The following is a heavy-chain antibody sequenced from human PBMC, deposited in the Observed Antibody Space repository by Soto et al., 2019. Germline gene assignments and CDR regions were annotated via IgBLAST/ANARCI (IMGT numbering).Heavy chain of an antibody. CDR1: GFTVSSNY. V-gene: IGHV3-53*01. J-gene: IGHJ3*02. CDR3: ANPSGVDPGAFDS. Sequence: PGGSLRLSCAASGFTVSSNYMSWVRPAPGKGLEWVSVIYSGGSTYYADSVKGRFTISRDNSKNTLYLQINSLRAEDTAVYYCANPSGVDPGAFDSGAQGTMGTVSS. D-gene: IGHD3-3*01. CDR2: IYSGGST.